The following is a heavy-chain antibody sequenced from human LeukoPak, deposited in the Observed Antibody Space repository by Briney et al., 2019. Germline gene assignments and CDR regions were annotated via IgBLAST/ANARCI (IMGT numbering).Heavy chain of an antibody. CDR3: ARCHSLALNMDV. V-gene: IGHV3-48*01. Sequence: GGSLRLSCATSGFTFSTYSMNWVRQAPGKGLEWVSYISSSSSTIYYADSVKGRFTISRDNAKNSLYLQMNSLRAEDTAVYYCARCHSLALNMDVWGKGTAVTISS. CDR2: ISSSSSTI. CDR1: GFTFSTYS. J-gene: IGHJ6*03. D-gene: IGHD5-12*01.